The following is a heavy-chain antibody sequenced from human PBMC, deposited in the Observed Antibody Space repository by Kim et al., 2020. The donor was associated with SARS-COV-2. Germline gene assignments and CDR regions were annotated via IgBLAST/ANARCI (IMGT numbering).Heavy chain of an antibody. V-gene: IGHV4-39*01. D-gene: IGHD2-2*01. J-gene: IGHJ3*02. CDR3: ARRSSWAGPGRGVDI. Sequence: SETLSLTCTVSGGSISSSSYYWGWIRQPPGKGLEWIGSIYYSGSTYYNPSLKSRVTISVDTSKNQFSLKLSSVTAADTAVYYCARRSSWAGPGRGVDIWGQGTMVTVSS. CDR1: GGSISSSSYY. CDR2: IYYSGST.